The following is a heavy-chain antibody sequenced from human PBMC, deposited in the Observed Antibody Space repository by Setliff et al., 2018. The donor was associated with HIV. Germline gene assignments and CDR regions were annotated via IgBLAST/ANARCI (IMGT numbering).Heavy chain of an antibody. D-gene: IGHD2-8*01. V-gene: IGHV3-23*01. J-gene: IGHJ6*02. Sequence: PGGSLRLSCAGSRFTFSKYAMGWVRQAPGKGLEWVSSISGSGDDTYYTNSVKGRFTISRDNAKNTLYLQMNSLRAEDTAVYYCARASGCIDGVCYAYSYYALDVWGQGTTVTVSS. CDR3: ARASGCIDGVCYAYSYYALDV. CDR2: ISGSGDDT. CDR1: RFTFSKYA.